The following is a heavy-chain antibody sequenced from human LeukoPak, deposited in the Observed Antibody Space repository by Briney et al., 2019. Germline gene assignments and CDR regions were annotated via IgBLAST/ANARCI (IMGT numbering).Heavy chain of an antibody. J-gene: IGHJ6*03. CDR1: GFTFSSYS. D-gene: IGHD6-19*01. Sequence: GGSLRLSCADSGFTFSSYSMNWVRQAPGKGLEWVSSISSSSSYIYYADSVKGRFTISRDNAKNSLYLQMNSLRAEDTAVYYCARDRGEAVAGILGSYYYYCMDVWGKGTTVTISS. CDR3: ARDRGEAVAGILGSYYYYCMDV. CDR2: ISSSSSYI. V-gene: IGHV3-21*04.